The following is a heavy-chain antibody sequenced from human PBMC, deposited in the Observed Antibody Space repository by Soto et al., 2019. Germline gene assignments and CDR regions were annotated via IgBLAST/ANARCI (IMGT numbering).Heavy chain of an antibody. V-gene: IGHV4-34*01. D-gene: IGHD2-2*01. CDR3: LGYCSSTSCYSNNFDY. Sequence: SETLSLTCAVYGGSFSGYYWSWIRQPPGKGLEWIGEINHSGSTNYNPSLKSRVTISVDTSKNQFSLKLSSVTAADTAVYYCLGYCSSTSCYSNNFDYWGQGTLVTVSS. J-gene: IGHJ4*02. CDR1: GGSFSGYY. CDR2: INHSGST.